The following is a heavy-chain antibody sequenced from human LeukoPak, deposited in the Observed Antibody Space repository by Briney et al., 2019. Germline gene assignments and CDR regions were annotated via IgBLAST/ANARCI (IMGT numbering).Heavy chain of an antibody. CDR2: IRCDGSNK. CDR3: AKGPADLGH. Sequence: PGGSLRLSCAASGFTFSSYGMHWVRQAPGKGLEWVAFIRCDGSNKYYADSVKGRFTISRDNSKNTLYLQMNSLRVEDTAMYYCAKGPADLGHWGQGTLVTVSS. D-gene: IGHD2-2*01. V-gene: IGHV3-30*02. CDR1: GFTFSSYG. J-gene: IGHJ4*02.